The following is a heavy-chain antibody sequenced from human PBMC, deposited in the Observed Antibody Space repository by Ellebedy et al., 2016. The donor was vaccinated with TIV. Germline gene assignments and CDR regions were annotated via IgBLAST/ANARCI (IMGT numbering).Heavy chain of an antibody. Sequence: PGGSLRLSCAASGFTFSGYYMSRFRQAPGKGLEWVANIKQDGSEKYYVDSVKGRFTISRDNARNSLFLQMNSLRAEDTAVYFCARGDRGWALDYWGPGTLVTVSS. CDR2: IKQDGSEK. V-gene: IGHV3-7*01. D-gene: IGHD6-19*01. J-gene: IGHJ4*02. CDR1: GFTFSGYY. CDR3: ARGDRGWALDY.